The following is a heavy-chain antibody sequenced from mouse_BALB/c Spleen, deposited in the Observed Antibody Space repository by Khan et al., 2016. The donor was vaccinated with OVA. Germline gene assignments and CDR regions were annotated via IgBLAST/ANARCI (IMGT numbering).Heavy chain of an antibody. CDR1: GYTFTSYD. Sequence: VQLQESGPELVKPGTLVKISCQASGYTFTSYDINWVKQRPGQGLEWIGWIYPGDGSTKYNEKFKGKATLTADKSSSTAYMQLSSLTADNSAVYCCAREGLRWVALDYWGQGTSVTVAS. CDR2: IYPGDGST. J-gene: IGHJ4*01. CDR3: AREGLRWVALDY. V-gene: IGHV1S56*01. D-gene: IGHD2-4*01.